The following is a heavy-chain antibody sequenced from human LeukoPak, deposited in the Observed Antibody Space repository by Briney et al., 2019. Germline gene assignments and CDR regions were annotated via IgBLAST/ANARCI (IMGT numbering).Heavy chain of an antibody. CDR3: TTRLVDI. Sequence: GGSLRLSCAVSGFTLTYAWMNWLRQAPGKGLEWVGRIKSKTDGGTTDYAAPVKGRFTISRDDSTTTLYLQMNSLKTEDTAVYYCTTRLVDIWGQGTMVTVSS. CDR2: IKSKTDGGTT. J-gene: IGHJ3*02. CDR1: GFTLTYAW. V-gene: IGHV3-15*01.